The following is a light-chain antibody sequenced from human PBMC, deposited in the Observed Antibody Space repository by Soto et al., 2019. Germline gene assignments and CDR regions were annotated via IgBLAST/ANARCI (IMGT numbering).Light chain of an antibody. J-gene: IGKJ2*01. CDR3: QQYGRSPYT. CDR2: GAS. Sequence: EIVLTQSPGTLSLSPGERATLSCRASQSVSSSYLAWYQQKPGQAPRLLIDGASSRATGIPDRFSGSGSGTDFTLTISRLEPEEVAVYYCQQYGRSPYTFGQGTKLEIK. CDR1: QSVSSSY. V-gene: IGKV3-20*01.